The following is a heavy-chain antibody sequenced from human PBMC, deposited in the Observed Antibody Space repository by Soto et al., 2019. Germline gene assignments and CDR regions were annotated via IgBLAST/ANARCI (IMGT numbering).Heavy chain of an antibody. V-gene: IGHV4-31*03. CDR2: IYYSGST. J-gene: IGHJ4*02. Sequence: QVQLQESGPGLVKPSQTLSLTCTVSGGSISTGGYYWTWIRQHPGKGLAWIGYIYYSGSTSYNPHLKRRATIAGDTSKNQFSLKLSSLTAADTAVYYWARGRTVTLFDNWGQGTLVTVSS. CDR1: GGSISTGGYY. CDR3: ARGRTVTLFDN. D-gene: IGHD4-17*01.